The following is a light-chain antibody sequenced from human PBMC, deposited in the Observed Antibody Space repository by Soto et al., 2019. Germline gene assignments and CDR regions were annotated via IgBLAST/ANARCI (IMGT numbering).Light chain of an antibody. V-gene: IGLV3-21*04. CDR2: YDS. CDR1: NIGSKS. J-gene: IGLJ2*01. CDR3: PVWDSSSDHVV. Sequence: SSELAQSPSVSVAPGKTASIPCGGNNIGSKSVHWYQQKPGQAPVLVIFYDSDRPSGIPERFSGSNSGNTATLTISRVEAGDVDDYYCPVWDSSSDHVVFGGGTKLTVL.